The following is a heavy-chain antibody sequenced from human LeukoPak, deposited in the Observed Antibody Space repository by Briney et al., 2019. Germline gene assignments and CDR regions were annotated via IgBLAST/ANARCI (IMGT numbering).Heavy chain of an antibody. CDR2: ISYDGNNK. CDR3: ARVGGSSSWYEY. D-gene: IGHD6-13*01. CDR1: GFTFSSYA. Sequence: GGSLRLSCAASGFTFSSYAMHWVRQAPGKGLEWVAVISYDGNNKYYADSMKGRFTISRDSSKNTLYLLMNSLRAEDTAVYYCARVGGSSSWYEYWGQGTLVTVSS. J-gene: IGHJ4*02. V-gene: IGHV3-30-3*01.